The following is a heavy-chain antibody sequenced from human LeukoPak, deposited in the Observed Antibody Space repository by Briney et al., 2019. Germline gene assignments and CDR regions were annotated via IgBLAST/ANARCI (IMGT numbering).Heavy chain of an antibody. CDR2: ISSGGST. Sequence: GGSVRLSCAASGFTVSSDYMGWVRQAPEKGLEWVSLISSGGSTYYADSLKGRFTISRDNSKNTLYLQMNSLRAEDTAVYYCGRVGDGYNDNYWGQGTLVTVSS. V-gene: IGHV3-66*01. CDR1: GFTVSSDY. CDR3: GRVGDGYNDNY. D-gene: IGHD5-24*01. J-gene: IGHJ4*02.